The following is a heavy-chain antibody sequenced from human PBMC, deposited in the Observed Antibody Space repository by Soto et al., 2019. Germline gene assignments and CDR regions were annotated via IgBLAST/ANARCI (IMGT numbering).Heavy chain of an antibody. J-gene: IGHJ4*02. CDR3: ARVYGDCFDD. V-gene: IGHV4-59*01. Sequence: PSETLSLTCTVSGGSISSYYWSWIRQPPGKGLEWIGYIYYSGSTNYNPSLKSRVTISVDTSKNQFSLKLSSVTAADTAVYYCARVYGDCFDDWGQGTLVTVSS. D-gene: IGHD4-17*01. CDR1: GGSISSYY. CDR2: IYYSGST.